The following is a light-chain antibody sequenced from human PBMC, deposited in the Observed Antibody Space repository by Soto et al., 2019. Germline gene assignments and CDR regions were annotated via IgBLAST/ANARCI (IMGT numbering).Light chain of an antibody. J-gene: IGLJ1*01. CDR2: DVS. V-gene: IGLV2-14*01. CDR1: GSDVGAYNY. Sequence: QSALTQPASVSGSPGQSITISCTGTGSDVGAYNYVSWYQQHPDKAPKLMIYDVSDRPSGVSNRFSGSKSGNTASLTISGLQAEDDADYYCTSFTSSSTLYVFGAGTKVTVL. CDR3: TSFTSSSTLYV.